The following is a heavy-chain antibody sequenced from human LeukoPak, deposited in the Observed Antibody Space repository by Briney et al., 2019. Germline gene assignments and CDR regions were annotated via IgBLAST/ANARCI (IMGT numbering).Heavy chain of an antibody. D-gene: IGHD3-16*01. J-gene: IGHJ4*02. V-gene: IGHV4-59*08. CDR3: ARHGTLGSITYPLDY. CDR1: GGSISSYY. Sequence: SETLSLTCTVSGGSISSYYWSWIRQAPGKGLEWIGNIYYSGSTNYNPSLKSRVTISVDTSKNQFSLKLSSVTDADTAVYYCARHGTLGSITYPLDYWGQGTLVTVSS. CDR2: IYYSGST.